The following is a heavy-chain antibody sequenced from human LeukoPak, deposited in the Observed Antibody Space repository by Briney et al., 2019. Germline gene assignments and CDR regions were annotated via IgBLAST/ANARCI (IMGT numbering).Heavy chain of an antibody. J-gene: IGHJ5*02. Sequence: PGGSLRLSCAASGFTFSSYWMSWVRQAPGKGLEWVANIKQDGSEKYYVDSVKGRFTISRDNAKNSLYLQMNSLRAEDTAVYYCARGRRFGERHNWFDPWGQGTLVTVSS. CDR2: IKQDGSEK. CDR3: ARGRRFGERHNWFDP. D-gene: IGHD3-10*01. CDR1: GFTFSSYW. V-gene: IGHV3-7*01.